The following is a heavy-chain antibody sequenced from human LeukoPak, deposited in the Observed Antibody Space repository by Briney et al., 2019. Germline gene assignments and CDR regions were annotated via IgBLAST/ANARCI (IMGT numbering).Heavy chain of an antibody. D-gene: IGHD3-10*01. J-gene: IGHJ4*02. CDR3: THSGVWFGESSFDY. CDR1: GFSFTTSGVA. CDR2: IYWDDDM. V-gene: IGHV2-5*02. Sequence: SGPTLVKPTETLTLTCTFSGFSFTTSGVAVGWVRQPPGEALQWLALIYWDDDMRYRPSLESRLTITKDTSKKQVVLTMINMDPADTATYYCTHSGVWFGESSFDYWGQGTPVTVSS.